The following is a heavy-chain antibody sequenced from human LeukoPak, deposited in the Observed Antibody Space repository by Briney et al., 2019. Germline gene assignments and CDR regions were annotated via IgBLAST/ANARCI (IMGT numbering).Heavy chain of an antibody. CDR2: IMGDGSNT. V-gene: IGHV3-74*01. CDR1: GFTFSSYS. Sequence: PRGSLRLSCAASGFTFSSYSMHWVRHAPGKGLVWVSRIMGDGSNTVYADSVKGRFTVSRDNAKNTLYLQMNSLRAEDTAVYYCARDRSASHDYWGRGTLVTVSS. J-gene: IGHJ4*02. CDR3: ARDRSASHDY.